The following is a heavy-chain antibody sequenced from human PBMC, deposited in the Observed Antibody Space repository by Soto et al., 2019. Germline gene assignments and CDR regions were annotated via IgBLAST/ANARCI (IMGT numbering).Heavy chain of an antibody. Sequence: GGSLRLSCAASGFTFSSYSMNWVRQAPGKGLEWVSSISSSSSYIYYADSVKGRFTISRDNAKNSLYLQMNSLRAEDTAVYYCARVLHYHDFGDYYYGMDVWGQGTTVTVSS. D-gene: IGHD3-3*01. V-gene: IGHV3-21*01. J-gene: IGHJ6*02. CDR2: ISSSSSYI. CDR3: ARVLHYHDFGDYYYGMDV. CDR1: GFTFSSYS.